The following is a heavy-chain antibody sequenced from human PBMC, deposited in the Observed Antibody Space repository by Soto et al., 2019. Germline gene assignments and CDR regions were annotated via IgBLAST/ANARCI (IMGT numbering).Heavy chain of an antibody. J-gene: IGHJ5*02. V-gene: IGHV1-3*01. CDR2: INAGNGNT. CDR1: GYTFTSYA. Sequence: ASVKVSCKASGYTFTSYAMHWVRQAPGQRLEWMGWINAGNGNTKYSQKFQGRVTITRDTSASTAYMEMSSLRSEDTAVYYCARDLGYRSILVVTWFDRWGQGTRVTVSS. CDR3: ARDLGYRSILVVTWFDR. D-gene: IGHD6-13*01.